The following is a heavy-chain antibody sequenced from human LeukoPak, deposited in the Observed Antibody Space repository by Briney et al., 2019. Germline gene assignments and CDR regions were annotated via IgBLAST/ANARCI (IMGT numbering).Heavy chain of an antibody. J-gene: IGHJ4*02. Sequence: SETLSLTCTVSGGSISSYYWSWIRQPAGKGLEWNGRIYTSGSTNYNPSLKSRVTMSVDTSKNQFSLKLSSVTAADTAVYYCARDRGVTANPSDYFDYWGQGTLVTVSS. V-gene: IGHV4-4*07. CDR3: ARDRGVTANPSDYFDY. D-gene: IGHD2-21*02. CDR1: GGSISSYY. CDR2: IYTSGST.